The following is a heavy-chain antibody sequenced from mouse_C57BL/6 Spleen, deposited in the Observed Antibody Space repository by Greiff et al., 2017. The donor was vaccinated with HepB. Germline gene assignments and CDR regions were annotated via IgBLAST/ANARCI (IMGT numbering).Heavy chain of an antibody. Sequence: QVQLQQSGPELVKPGASVKISCKASGYAFSSSWMNWVKQRPGKGLEWIGRIYPGDGDTNYNGKFKGKATLTADKSSSTAYMQLSSLTSEDSAVYFCAIITTVVAHWYFDVWGTGTTVTVSS. J-gene: IGHJ1*03. D-gene: IGHD1-1*01. CDR2: IYPGDGDT. CDR1: GYAFSSSW. CDR3: AIITTVVAHWYFDV. V-gene: IGHV1-82*01.